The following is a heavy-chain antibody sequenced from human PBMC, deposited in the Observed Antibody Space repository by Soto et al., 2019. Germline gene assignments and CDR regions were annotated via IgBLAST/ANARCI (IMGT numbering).Heavy chain of an antibody. J-gene: IGHJ4*02. D-gene: IGHD6-13*01. V-gene: IGHV1-46*01. Sequence: ASVKVSCKASGYTFTGYYIHWVRQAPGQGLEWMGIINPSGGSTSYAQKFQGRVTMTRDMSTTTVYMELSSLRSEDTAVYYCARINSSSWYYFDYWGQGTQVTVSS. CDR1: GYTFTGYY. CDR2: INPSGGST. CDR3: ARINSSSWYYFDY.